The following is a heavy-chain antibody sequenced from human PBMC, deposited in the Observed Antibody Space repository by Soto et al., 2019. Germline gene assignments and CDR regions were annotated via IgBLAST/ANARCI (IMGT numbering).Heavy chain of an antibody. J-gene: IGHJ4*02. CDR3: ARGGNPDY. V-gene: IGHV3-74*01. CDR2: IQSDGSST. CDR1: GFTFNNYW. D-gene: IGHD4-4*01. Sequence: EVQLVESGGGLVQPGGSLRLSCAASGFTFNNYWMHWVRQVPGKGLVWVSRIQSDGSSTDYADSVKGRFTISRDNAKNTVYRQMNSLRVEDTAVYYCARGGNPDYWGQGTLVTVSS.